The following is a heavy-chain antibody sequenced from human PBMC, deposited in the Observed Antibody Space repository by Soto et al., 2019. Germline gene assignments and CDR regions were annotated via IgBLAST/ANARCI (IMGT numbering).Heavy chain of an antibody. D-gene: IGHD6-13*01. CDR3: ARDITLGLAAASYFDY. J-gene: IGHJ4*02. CDR1: GSTFSDYY. V-gene: IGHV3-11*01. CDR2: ISSSGSTI. Sequence: GGSLRLSXAASGSTFSDYYMSWIRQAPGKGLEWVSYISSSGSTIYYADSVKGRFTISRDNAKNSLCLQMNSLRAEDTAVYYCARDITLGLAAASYFDYWGQGTLVTVSS.